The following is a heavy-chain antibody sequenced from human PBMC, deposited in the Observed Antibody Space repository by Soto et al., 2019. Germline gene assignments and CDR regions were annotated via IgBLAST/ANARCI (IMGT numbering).Heavy chain of an antibody. CDR3: ARSRGSYYTNFDS. CDR1: GYTFNSYD. CDR2: VIPILGAS. V-gene: IGHV1-69*04. D-gene: IGHD3-10*01. J-gene: IGHJ4*02. Sequence: SVKVSCKASGYTFNSYDINWVRQAPGQGLEWVGRVIPILGASNFAQKFQGRVTISADKSADTAYMVLTGLTSEDTAVYYCARSRGSYYTNFDSWGQGTLVTVSS.